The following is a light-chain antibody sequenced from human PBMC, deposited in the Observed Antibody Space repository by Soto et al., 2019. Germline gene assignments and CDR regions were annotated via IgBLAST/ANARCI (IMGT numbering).Light chain of an antibody. Sequence: DIQMTQSPSSLSASVGDRVTITCRASQVINNYLAWYQQKPGKVPKLLIYAASTLQSGVPFRFSGSGSGTDFTLTISSLQPKDVATYYCQKYNSAPWTFGQGTKVEIK. CDR2: AAS. J-gene: IGKJ1*01. V-gene: IGKV1-27*01. CDR1: QVINNY. CDR3: QKYNSAPWT.